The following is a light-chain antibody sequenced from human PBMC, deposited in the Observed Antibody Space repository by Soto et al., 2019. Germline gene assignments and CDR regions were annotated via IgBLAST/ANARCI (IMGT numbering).Light chain of an antibody. CDR3: QSSDSSLSGSV. CDR1: ISNIGAGYD. J-gene: IGLJ3*02. Sequence: QSVLTQPPSVSGAPGQRVTISCTGSISNIGAGYDVHWYQQLPGTAPKLLIYNNNNRPSGVPDRFSGSKSGTSASLAITGLQAEDEADYYCQSSDSSLSGSVFGGGTKSPS. V-gene: IGLV1-40*01. CDR2: NNN.